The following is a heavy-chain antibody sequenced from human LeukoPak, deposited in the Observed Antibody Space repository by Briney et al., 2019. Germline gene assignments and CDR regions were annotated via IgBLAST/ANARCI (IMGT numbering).Heavy chain of an antibody. CDR2: VSYTGRT. CDR3: ARLLDNDTSGDPNTFDV. Sequence: ETLSLTCTVSGGSLSGHYWSWIRQPPGKRLEWIGYVSYTGRTKYHPSLHSRVTISIDTSKSQSSLKLTSVTSADTAVYSCARLLDNDTSGDPNTFDVWGQGTTVIVSS. CDR1: GGSLSGHY. D-gene: IGHD3-22*01. J-gene: IGHJ3*01. V-gene: IGHV4-59*11.